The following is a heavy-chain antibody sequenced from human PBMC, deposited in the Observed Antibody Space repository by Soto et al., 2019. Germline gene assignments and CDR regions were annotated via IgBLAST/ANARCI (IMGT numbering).Heavy chain of an antibody. V-gene: IGHV1-69*13. CDR2: IIPIFGTA. J-gene: IGHJ6*02. D-gene: IGHD2-15*01. CDR1: GGTFSSYA. Sequence: VKVSCKASGGTFSSYAISWVRQAPGQGLEWMGGIIPIFGTANYAQKFQGRVTITADESTSTAYMELSSLRSEDTAVYYCARGWVVGDGNQVDYYYGMDVWGQGTTVTVSS. CDR3: ARGWVVGDGNQVDYYYGMDV.